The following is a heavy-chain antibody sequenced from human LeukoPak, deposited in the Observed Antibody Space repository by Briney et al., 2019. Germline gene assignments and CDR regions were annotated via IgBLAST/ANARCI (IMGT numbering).Heavy chain of an antibody. CDR3: ARVRDYYDSSGPAGY. V-gene: IGHV3-30-3*01. CDR2: ISYDGSNK. D-gene: IGHD3-22*01. Sequence: GRSLRLSCAASGFTFSSYAMHWVRQAPGKGLEWVAVISYDGSNKYYADSVKGRFTISRDNSKNTLYLQMNSLRAEDTAVYYCARVRDYYDSSGPAGYWGQGTLVTVSS. CDR1: GFTFSSYA. J-gene: IGHJ4*02.